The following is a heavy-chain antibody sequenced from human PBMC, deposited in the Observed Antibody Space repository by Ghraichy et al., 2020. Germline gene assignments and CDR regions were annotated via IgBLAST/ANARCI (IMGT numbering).Heavy chain of an antibody. CDR1: GFTFSSYA. Sequence: GGSLRLSCAASGFTFSSYAMTWVRQAPGKGLEWVSGIGGSGVSIYYADSVKGRFTISRDNSKNTLYLQMNSLRAEDTAVYYCAKVPTYPLVGSQYYFDYWGQGTLVTVSP. CDR2: IGGSGVSI. J-gene: IGHJ4*02. V-gene: IGHV3-23*01. CDR3: AKVPTYPLVGSQYYFDY. D-gene: IGHD1-26*01.